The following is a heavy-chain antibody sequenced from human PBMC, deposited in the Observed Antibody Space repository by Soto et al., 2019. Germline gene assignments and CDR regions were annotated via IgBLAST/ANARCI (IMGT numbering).Heavy chain of an antibody. D-gene: IGHD5-18*01. CDR1: GFTFSSYW. J-gene: IGHJ6*02. V-gene: IGHV3-74*01. CDR2: VKTDGST. Sequence: EVQLVESGGVLVQPGGSLRLSCAASGFTFSSYWMHWVRQAPGKGLVWVSRVKTDGSTFYADSVRGRFTISRDNAKNTLYLQMNSLRDEDTAVYYCSRGIRNYYGTDVWGQGTTVSVSS. CDR3: SRGIRNYYGTDV.